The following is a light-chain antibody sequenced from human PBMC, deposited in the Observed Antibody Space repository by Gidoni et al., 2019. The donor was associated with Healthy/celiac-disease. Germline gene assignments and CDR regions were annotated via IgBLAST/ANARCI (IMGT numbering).Light chain of an antibody. Sequence: SYELTQPPSVSVSPGQTARITCSGDALPKQYAYWYQQKPGQAPVLVIYKDSERPSGIPERFYVSSSGTTVTLTISGVQAEDEADYYCQSADSRVWVFGGGTKLTVL. J-gene: IGLJ3*02. CDR3: QSADSRVWV. V-gene: IGLV3-25*03. CDR2: KDS. CDR1: ALPKQY.